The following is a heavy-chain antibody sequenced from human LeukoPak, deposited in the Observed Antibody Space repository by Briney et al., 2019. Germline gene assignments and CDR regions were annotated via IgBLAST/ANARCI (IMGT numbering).Heavy chain of an antibody. V-gene: IGHV1-46*01. J-gene: IGHJ3*02. CDR3: ARDRFWSAPYMGSGYDAFDI. CDR1: GYTLTSYY. D-gene: IGHD3-3*01. Sequence: GASVKASCTASGYTLTSYYMNWVRQSPGQGGEWMGIIHPCGGSTSYAQKFQSRVTMTRDTSTSTVYMELSSLRSEDTAVYYCARDRFWSAPYMGSGYDAFDIWGQGTMVTVSS. CDR2: IHPCGGST.